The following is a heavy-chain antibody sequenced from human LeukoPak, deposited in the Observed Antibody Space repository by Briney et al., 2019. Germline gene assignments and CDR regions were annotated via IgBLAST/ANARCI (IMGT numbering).Heavy chain of an antibody. D-gene: IGHD6-19*01. CDR2: IYYSGST. J-gene: IGHJ5*02. Sequence: SETLSLTCTVSGGSISSGGYYWSWIRQPPGKGLEWIGYIYYSGSTNYNPSLKSRVTISVDTSKNQFSLKLSSVTAADTAVYYCARGEAVAGHFNWFDPWGQGTLVTVSS. V-gene: IGHV4-61*08. CDR3: ARGEAVAGHFNWFDP. CDR1: GGSISSGGYY.